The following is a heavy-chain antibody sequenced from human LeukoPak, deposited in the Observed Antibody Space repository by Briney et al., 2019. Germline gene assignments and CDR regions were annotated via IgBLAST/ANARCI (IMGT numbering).Heavy chain of an antibody. J-gene: IGHJ4*02. CDR2: ISGSGSTI. CDR3: ARDYDSGTYYINY. D-gene: IGHD3-10*01. CDR1: GFTISDYY. Sequence: PGGSLRLSCAASGFTISDYYMNWIRQAPGKGLEWVSYISGSGSTIYYAESVKGRFTISRDNAKNSLYLQMNSLRAEDTAVYYCARDYDSGTYYINYWGQGTLVTVSS. V-gene: IGHV3-11*04.